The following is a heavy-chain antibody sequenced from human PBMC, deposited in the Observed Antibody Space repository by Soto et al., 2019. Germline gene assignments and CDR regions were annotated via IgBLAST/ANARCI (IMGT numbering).Heavy chain of an antibody. CDR2: INPSGGST. D-gene: IGHD4-4*01. V-gene: IGHV1-46*01. J-gene: IGHJ4*02. Sequence: QVQLVQSGAEVKKPGASVKVSCKASGYTFSTYYMHWVRQAPGQGYEWMGIINPSGGSTTYAQKFQGRVTMTRDTSTTTVYMELSSLKSEDTAVYYCARYDYNGYYCGSWGQGTLVTVSS. CDR1: GYTFSTYY. CDR3: ARYDYNGYYCGS.